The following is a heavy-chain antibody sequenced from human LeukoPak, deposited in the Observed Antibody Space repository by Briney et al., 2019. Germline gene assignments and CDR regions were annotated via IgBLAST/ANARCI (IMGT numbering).Heavy chain of an antibody. V-gene: IGHV3-23*01. Sequence: PGGSLRLSCAASGFGFNIYAMSWVRQAPGKGLEWVSAISGSGASTYSADPVRGRFTISRDNSKNTLYLQMNSLRAEDTAVYFCAKDSMLDFWSASSTYYYYMDVWGKGTTVTVSS. CDR1: GFGFNIYA. CDR3: AKDSMLDFWSASSTYYYYMDV. D-gene: IGHD3-3*01. CDR2: ISGSGAST. J-gene: IGHJ6*03.